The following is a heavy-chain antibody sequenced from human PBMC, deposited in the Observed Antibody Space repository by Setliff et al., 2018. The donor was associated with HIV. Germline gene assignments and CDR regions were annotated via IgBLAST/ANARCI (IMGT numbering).Heavy chain of an antibody. J-gene: IGHJ2*01. Sequence: SETLSLTCTVSGGSISSGSYDWRWIRQPAGKGLEWIGRIYSSGSTKYKPSLKSRVTISVDTSQNQFSLTLTSVTAADPAVYYCARVESRRWFYWYFDLWGRGTLVTVSS. CDR1: GGSISSGSYD. D-gene: IGHD3-22*01. V-gene: IGHV4-61*02. CDR2: IYSSGST. CDR3: ARVESRRWFYWYFDL.